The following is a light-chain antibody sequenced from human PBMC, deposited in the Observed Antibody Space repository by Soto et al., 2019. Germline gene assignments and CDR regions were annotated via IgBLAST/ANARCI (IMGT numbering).Light chain of an antibody. J-gene: IGLJ3*02. Sequence: QSVLTLPPSASGTPGQRVSISCSGSSSNIGNNTVNWYQQLPGTAPKLLIYSNNQRPSGVPDRFSGSKSGTSASLAISGLQSEDEADYYCAAWDDSLNGVVFGGGTKVTV. V-gene: IGLV1-44*01. CDR2: SNN. CDR3: AAWDDSLNGVV. CDR1: SSNIGNNT.